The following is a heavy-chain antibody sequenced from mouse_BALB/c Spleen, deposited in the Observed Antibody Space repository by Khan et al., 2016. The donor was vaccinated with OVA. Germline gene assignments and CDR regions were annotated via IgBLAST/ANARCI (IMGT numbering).Heavy chain of an antibody. V-gene: IGHV3-2*02. Sequence: EVKLLESGPGLVKPSQSLSLTCTVTGYSITSEYTWNWIRQFPGNKLEWMGFISYSGNTSYNPSLKSRISITRDTSKNQFFLQLNSVPSEDTATYYCARKDYYDYDPFPYWGQGTLVTVSA. D-gene: IGHD2-4*01. CDR2: ISYSGNT. CDR1: GYSITSEYT. CDR3: ARKDYYDYDPFPY. J-gene: IGHJ3*01.